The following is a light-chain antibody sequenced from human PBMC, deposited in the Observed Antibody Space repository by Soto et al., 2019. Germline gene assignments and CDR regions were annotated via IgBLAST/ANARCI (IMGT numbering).Light chain of an antibody. J-gene: IGKJ3*01. CDR1: QSVSSNY. V-gene: IGKV3-20*01. Sequence: EIVLTQSPGTLSLAPGERVTLSCRASQSVSSNYLAWYQQNPGQAPRLLIHGAYTRAPGIPDRFSGSGSGTDFTLTINRVEPEDSAVYYCLQYGRSPTFGPGTKVDIK. CDR3: LQYGRSPT. CDR2: GAY.